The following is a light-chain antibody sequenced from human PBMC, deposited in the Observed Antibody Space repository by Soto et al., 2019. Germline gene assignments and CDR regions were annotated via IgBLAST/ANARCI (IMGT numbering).Light chain of an antibody. J-gene: IGKJ5*01. CDR2: WAS. CDR1: QSVLYDSDNNNY. V-gene: IGKV4-1*01. Sequence: DIVMIQSPDSLAVSLGERATINCKSSQSVLYDSDNNNYLAWYQQKPGQPPKLLIHWASSRESGVPERFSGSWSGTDFTLTISSLQAEDVAVYYCQQYYSTPLTFGQGTRLEIK. CDR3: QQYYSTPLT.